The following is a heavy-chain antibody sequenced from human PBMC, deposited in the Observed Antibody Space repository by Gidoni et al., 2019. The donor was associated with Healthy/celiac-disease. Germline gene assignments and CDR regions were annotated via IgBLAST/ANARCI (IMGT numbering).Heavy chain of an antibody. D-gene: IGHD3-3*01. J-gene: IGHJ4*02. Sequence: EVQLLESGGCLVQPGGSLRLSCAASGFTFSSYSMSWVRQAPGEGLEGVSGISGSGGSTYYADSVKGRFTISRDNSKNTLYLQMNSLRAEDTAVYYCAKEMALLEWLSDNPFDYWGQGTLVTVSS. CDR1: GFTFSSYS. CDR3: AKEMALLEWLSDNPFDY. CDR2: ISGSGGST. V-gene: IGHV3-23*01.